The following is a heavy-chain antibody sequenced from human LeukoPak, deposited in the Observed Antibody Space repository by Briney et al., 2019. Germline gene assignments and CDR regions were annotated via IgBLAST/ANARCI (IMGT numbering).Heavy chain of an antibody. D-gene: IGHD3-10*01. V-gene: IGHV3-7*03. J-gene: IGHJ4*02. CDR2: IKQDGSEK. CDR1: GSTFSSYW. CDR3: ARGSLWFGELLHFDY. Sequence: PGGPLRLSCAASGSTFSSYWMSWVRQAPGKGLEWVANIKQDGSEKYYVDSVKGRFTISRDNAKNSLYLQMNSLRAEDTAVYYCARGSLWFGELLHFDYWGQGTLVTVSS.